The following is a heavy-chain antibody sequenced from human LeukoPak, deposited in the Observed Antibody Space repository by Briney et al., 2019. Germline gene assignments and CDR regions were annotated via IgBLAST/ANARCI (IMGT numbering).Heavy chain of an antibody. J-gene: IGHJ4*02. D-gene: IGHD3-22*01. CDR3: ARSGTYYYDSSGYYQPSPFDY. CDR2: INAGNGNT. Sequence: GASVKVSCKASGYTFTSYYMHWVRQAPGQRLEWMGWINAGNGNTKYSQKFQGRVTITRDTSASTAYMELSSLRSEDTAVYYCARSGTYYYDSSGYYQPSPFDYWGQGTLVTVSS. V-gene: IGHV1-3*01. CDR1: GYTFTSYY.